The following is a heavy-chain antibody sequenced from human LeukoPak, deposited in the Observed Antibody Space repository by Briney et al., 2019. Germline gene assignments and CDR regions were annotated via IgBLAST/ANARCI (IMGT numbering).Heavy chain of an antibody. CDR1: GFTFSSYW. CDR2: INSDGSRT. J-gene: IGHJ2*01. D-gene: IGHD5-18*01. V-gene: IGHV3-74*01. Sequence: GGSLRLSCAASGFTFSSYWMHWVRQAPGKGLMWVSRINSDGSRTTYADSVKGRFTISRDNVKNTLYLQMNSLRAEDTAVYYCAKLPAKIQLVYWYFDLWGRGTLVTVSS. CDR3: AKLPAKIQLVYWYFDL.